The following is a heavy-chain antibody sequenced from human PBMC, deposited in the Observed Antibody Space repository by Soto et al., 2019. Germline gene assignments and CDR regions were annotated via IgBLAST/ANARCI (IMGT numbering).Heavy chain of an antibody. CDR1: GYTFTSYD. Sequence: QVQLVQSGAEVKKPGASVKVSCKASGYTFTSYDINWVRQATGQGLEWMGWMNPNSGNTGYAQKAQGRGTMTRNTSMSTAHMALSSLRSDDTAVCYCPRENSSGWSKDWAQGALVTVSP. D-gene: IGHD6-19*01. CDR3: PRENSSGWSKD. CDR2: MNPNSGNT. V-gene: IGHV1-8*01. J-gene: IGHJ4*02.